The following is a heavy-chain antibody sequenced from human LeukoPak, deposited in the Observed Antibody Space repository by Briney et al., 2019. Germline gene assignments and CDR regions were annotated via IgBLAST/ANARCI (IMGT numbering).Heavy chain of an antibody. CDR2: ISWNSGSI. CDR3: ASALEVGALDY. D-gene: IGHD1-26*01. J-gene: IGHJ4*02. Sequence: PGGSLRLSCAASGFTFDDYAMHWVRQAPGKGLEWVSGISWNSGSIGYADSVKGRFTISRDNAKNSLYLRMNSLRAEDTALYYCASALEVGALDYWGQGTLVTVSS. CDR1: GFTFDDYA. V-gene: IGHV3-9*01.